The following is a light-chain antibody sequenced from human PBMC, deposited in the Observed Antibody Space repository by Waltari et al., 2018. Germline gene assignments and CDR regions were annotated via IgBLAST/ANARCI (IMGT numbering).Light chain of an antibody. CDR2: VNIDGSH. V-gene: IGLV4-69*01. CDR1: SGHSSNV. CDR3: QTGSHGTWV. Sequence: QLVLTQSPSASASLGAAVKLTRTLSSGHSSNVIAWLQQQPEKRPRYLMKVNIDGSHRKGDEIPDLFSGSSSGAERYLTISSLQSEDEADYYCQTGSHGTWVFGGGTKLTVL. J-gene: IGLJ3*02.